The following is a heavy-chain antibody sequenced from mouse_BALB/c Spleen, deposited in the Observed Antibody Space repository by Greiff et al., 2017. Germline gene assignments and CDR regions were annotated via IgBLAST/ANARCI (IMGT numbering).Heavy chain of an antibody. CDR1: GYSFTDYY. CDR3: ARDGNYVGYFDY. J-gene: IGHJ2*01. V-gene: IGHV1-42*01. CDR2: INPSTGGT. Sequence: VQLQQSGPELVKTGASVKISCKASGYSFTDYYMHWVKQSPEKSFEWIGEINPSTGGTSYNQKFKGKATLTVDKSSSTAYMQLKSLTSEDSAVYYCARDGNYVGYFDYWGQGTTLTVSS. D-gene: IGHD2-1*01.